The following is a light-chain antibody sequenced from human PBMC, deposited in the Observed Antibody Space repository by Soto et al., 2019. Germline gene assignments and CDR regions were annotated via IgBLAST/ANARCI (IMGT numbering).Light chain of an antibody. J-gene: IGKJ1*01. V-gene: IGKV3-20*01. CDR2: GAS. CDR1: QSVSNNY. CDR3: QQYGSSGT. Sequence: EVVMTQSPATLSVSPGERATLSCRASQSVSNNYLAWYQQKPGQAPRLLIYGASNRATGIPDRFSGSGSGTDFTINIRRLEPEDFAVYYCQQYGSSGTFGQGTKVDIK.